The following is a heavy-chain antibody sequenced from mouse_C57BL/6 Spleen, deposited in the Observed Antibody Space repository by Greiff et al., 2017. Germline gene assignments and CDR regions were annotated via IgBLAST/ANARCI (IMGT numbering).Heavy chain of an antibody. Sequence: VQLQQSGPELVKPGASVKISCKASGYSFTGYYMNWVKQSPEKSLEWIGEINPSTGGTTYNQKFKAKATLTVDKSSSTAYMQIKSLTSEDSAVYYCARSGWLLPFDYWGQGTTLTVSS. CDR1: GYSFTGYY. D-gene: IGHD2-3*01. V-gene: IGHV1-42*01. CDR3: ARSGWLLPFDY. J-gene: IGHJ2*01. CDR2: INPSTGGT.